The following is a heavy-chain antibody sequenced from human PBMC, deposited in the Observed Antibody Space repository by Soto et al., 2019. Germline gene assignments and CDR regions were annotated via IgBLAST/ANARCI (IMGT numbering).Heavy chain of an antibody. J-gene: IGHJ4*02. CDR1: GFTFSGSA. V-gene: IGHV3-73*01. Sequence: GGSLRLSCAASGFTFSGSAMHWVRQASGKGLEWVGRIRSKANSYATAYAASVKGRFTISRDDSKNTAYLQMNSLKTEDTAVYYGTIHVPDSSGYYPDCWGQGTLVTVSS. CDR2: IRSKANSYAT. D-gene: IGHD3-22*01. CDR3: TIHVPDSSGYYPDC.